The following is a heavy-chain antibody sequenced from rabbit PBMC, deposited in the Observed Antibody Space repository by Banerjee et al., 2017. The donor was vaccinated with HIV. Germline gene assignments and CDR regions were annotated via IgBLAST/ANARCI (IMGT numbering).Heavy chain of an antibody. D-gene: IGHD4-1*01. V-gene: IGHV1S45*01. CDR3: ARRYYHSAWGGDL. Sequence: QEQLEESGGDLVKPEGSLTLTCTASGFSFSSSYWICWVRQAPGKGLEWIGCIYTGNSGSTYYASWAKGRFTISKTSSTTVTLHMTSLTAADTATYFCARRYYHSAWGGDLWGQGTLVTVS. CDR2: IYTGNSGST. J-gene: IGHJ3*01. CDR1: GFSFSSSYW.